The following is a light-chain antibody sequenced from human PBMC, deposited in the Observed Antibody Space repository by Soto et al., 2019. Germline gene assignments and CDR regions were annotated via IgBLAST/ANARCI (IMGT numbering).Light chain of an antibody. CDR3: QQLSHYPYT. V-gene: IGKV1-9*01. CDR2: DSS. CDR1: YDISSS. Sequence: DIQLTQSPSFLSASVGDRVTISCRGSYDISSSLAWYQQEPGKPPKLLIYDSSTLQTGVPSRFTGSGSGRTFTLTISGLQFGDFATYFCQQLSHYPYTFGQGTKLEI. J-gene: IGKJ2*01.